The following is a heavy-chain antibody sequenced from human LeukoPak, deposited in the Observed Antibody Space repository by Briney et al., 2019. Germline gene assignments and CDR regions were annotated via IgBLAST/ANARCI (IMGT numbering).Heavy chain of an antibody. D-gene: IGHD6-25*01. V-gene: IGHV5-10-1*01. Sequence: GESLQISCKGSGYSFTNYWINWVRQMPGKGLEWMGRIDPSDSYTNYSPSFQGHVTISADKSINTAYLQWSSLKASDTAMYYCARQGSGWHYFDYWGQGTLVTVSS. CDR1: GYSFTNYW. CDR3: ARQGSGWHYFDY. CDR2: IDPSDSYT. J-gene: IGHJ4*02.